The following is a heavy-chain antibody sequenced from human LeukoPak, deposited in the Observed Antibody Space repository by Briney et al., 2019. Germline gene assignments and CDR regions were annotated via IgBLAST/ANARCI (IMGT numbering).Heavy chain of an antibody. CDR2: MNPNSGNT. J-gene: IGHJ6*02. D-gene: IGHD3-9*01. CDR3: ALLTGYLGHYYYYGMDV. V-gene: IGHV1-8*01. CDR1: GYTFTSYD. Sequence: GASVKVSCKASGYTFTSYDINWERQATGQGLEWMGWMNPNSGNTGYAQKFQGRVTMTRNTSISTAYMELSSLRSEDTAVYYCALLTGYLGHYYYYGMDVWGQGTTVTVSS.